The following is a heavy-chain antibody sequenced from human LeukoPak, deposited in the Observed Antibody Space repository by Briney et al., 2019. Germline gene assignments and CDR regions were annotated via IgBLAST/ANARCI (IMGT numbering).Heavy chain of an antibody. CDR1: GYTFTGYY. D-gene: IGHD2-2*01. CDR2: INPNSGGT. J-gene: IGHJ4*02. Sequence: ASVKGSCKASGYTFTGYYMHWVRQAPGQGLEWMGRINPNSGGTNYAQKFQGRVTMTRDTSISTAFMELSRLRSDDTAVYYCARGVVVPAAALDYWGQGTLVTVSS. CDR3: ARGVVVPAAALDY. V-gene: IGHV1-2*06.